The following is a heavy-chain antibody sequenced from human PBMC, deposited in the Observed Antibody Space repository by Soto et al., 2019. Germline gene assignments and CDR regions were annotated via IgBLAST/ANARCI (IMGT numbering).Heavy chain of an antibody. D-gene: IGHD3-22*01. CDR3: ARAGGITMIVVALSDTFDI. CDR2: IYYSGST. Sequence: PSEPLSLTCTVSGGSVSSGSYYWSWIRQPPGKGLEWIGYIYYSGSTNYNPSLKSRVTISVDTSKNQFSLKLSSVTAADTAVYYCARAGGITMIVVALSDTFDIWGQGTMVTVSS. CDR1: GGSVSSGSYY. J-gene: IGHJ3*02. V-gene: IGHV4-61*01.